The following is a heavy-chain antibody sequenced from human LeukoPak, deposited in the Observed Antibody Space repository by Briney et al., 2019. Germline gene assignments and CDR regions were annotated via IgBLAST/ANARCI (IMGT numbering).Heavy chain of an antibody. CDR2: ISYSGST. J-gene: IGHJ4*02. CDR3: ARHRGYCSGGKCSPYHFDY. CDR1: GASISTYY. D-gene: IGHD2-15*01. V-gene: IGHV4-59*08. Sequence: KPSETLSLTCTVSGASISTYYWSWIRQPPGKELEWIGYISYSGSTNYNPSLNSRVTISVDTSKNKFSLKLGSVTAADAAVYYCARHRGYCSGGKCSPYHFDYWGQGTLVTVSS.